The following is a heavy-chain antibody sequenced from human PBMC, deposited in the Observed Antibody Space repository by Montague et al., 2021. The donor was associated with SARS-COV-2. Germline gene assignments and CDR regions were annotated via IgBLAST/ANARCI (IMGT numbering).Heavy chain of an antibody. CDR3: ARQLPSYSATNECHPYYFDD. CDR2: MSYSGST. D-gene: IGHD2-15*01. V-gene: IGHV4-39*01. CDR1: GGSISSTNYY. J-gene: IGHJ4*02. Sequence: SETLSLTCTVSGGSISSTNYYWGWIRQPPGKGLEWIGIMSYSGSTYYNPTLRSRVSFSVDTSKNHFSLSLSSVTAADTAVYFCARQLPSYSATNECHPYYFDDWGQGALVTVSS.